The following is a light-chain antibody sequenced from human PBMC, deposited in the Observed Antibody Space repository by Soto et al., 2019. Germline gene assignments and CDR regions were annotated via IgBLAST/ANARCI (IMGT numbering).Light chain of an antibody. Sequence: QSVLTQSSSASASLGSSVKLTCTLSSGHSSYIIAWHQQQPGKAPRFLMKLEGSGTYNKGSGVPDRFSGSSYGADRYLTISNLHFEDEDDYYCETWDSNTRVFGGGTKLTVL. J-gene: IGLJ3*02. CDR3: ETWDSNTRV. V-gene: IGLV4-60*02. CDR2: LEGSGTY. CDR1: SGHSSYI.